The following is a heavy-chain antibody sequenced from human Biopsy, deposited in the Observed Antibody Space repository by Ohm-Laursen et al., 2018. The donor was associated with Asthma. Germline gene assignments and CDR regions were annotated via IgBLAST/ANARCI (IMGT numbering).Heavy chain of an antibody. CDR1: GYTFINYA. D-gene: IGHD3-9*01. J-gene: IGHJ3*02. Sequence: ASVKVSCKASGYTFINYAIHWVRQAPGHRLEWMGWINAANGNTKYSQKLQGRLNISRDISASTAYMDLSSLRSEDTAVYYCARTYFDFLTGQVHDAFDMWGQGTMVTVSS. V-gene: IGHV1-3*01. CDR2: INAANGNT. CDR3: ARTYFDFLTGQVHDAFDM.